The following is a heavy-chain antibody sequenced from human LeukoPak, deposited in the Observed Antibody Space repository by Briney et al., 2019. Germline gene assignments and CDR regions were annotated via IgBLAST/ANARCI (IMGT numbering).Heavy chain of an antibody. D-gene: IGHD3-3*01. CDR3: ARAILTPSGYARHFDL. V-gene: IGHV4-31*03. CDR1: GGSISSGDYY. CDR2: IYYSGSA. J-gene: IGHJ2*01. Sequence: SQTLSLTCTVSGGSISSGDYYWSWLRQHPGKGLEWIGYIYYSGSAYYNPSLISRLTISVDTSKNQFSLNLSSVTAADTAVYYCARAILTPSGYARHFDLWGRGTLVTVSS.